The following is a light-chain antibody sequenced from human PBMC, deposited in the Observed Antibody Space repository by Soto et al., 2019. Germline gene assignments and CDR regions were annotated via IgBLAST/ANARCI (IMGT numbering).Light chain of an antibody. CDR1: QRVSLSY. V-gene: IGKV3-20*01. CDR3: QPYARSSWN. Sequence: DIVLTQSPDTLSLSPGERVTLSCRASQRVSLSYLVWYQQKPGQAPRLLIYDSSTRASGVPDRFDGGGSGTDFTLTITSLEPEDSGVYYCQPYARSSWNLGQVTKADI. J-gene: IGKJ1*01. CDR2: DSS.